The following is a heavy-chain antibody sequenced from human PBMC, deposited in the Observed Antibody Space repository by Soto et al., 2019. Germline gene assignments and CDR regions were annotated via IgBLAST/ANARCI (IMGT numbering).Heavy chain of an antibody. V-gene: IGHV1-69*01. J-gene: IGHJ6*02. CDR1: GGTFSSYA. CDR3: SRDSGSMVRGVMGYYDYVIDV. CDR2: LIPIFGTA. Sequence: QVQLVQSGAEVKKPGSSVKVSCKSSGGTFSSYAISWVRQAPGQGLEWMGGLIPIFGTANYAQTFQGRVTITSDESTSRSYMELSSLRSEATAVYYCSRDSGSMVRGVMGYYDYVIDVWGQGTTVTVSS. D-gene: IGHD3-10*01.